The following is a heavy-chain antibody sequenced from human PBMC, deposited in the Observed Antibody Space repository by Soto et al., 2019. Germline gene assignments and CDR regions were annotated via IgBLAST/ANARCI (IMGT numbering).Heavy chain of an antibody. CDR3: AGTTSHQWYYMDV. CDR2: TYYRSRWYN. CDR1: GDSVSSNSAA. Sequence: PSQTLSLTCAISGDSVSSNSAAWNWIRLSPSRGLEWLARTYYRSRWYNDYAVFVRSRITVNPDTSKNQFSLQLTSVTPEDTAVYYCAGTTSHQWYYMDVWGKGTTVPVSS. J-gene: IGHJ6*03. V-gene: IGHV6-1*01. D-gene: IGHD1-7*01.